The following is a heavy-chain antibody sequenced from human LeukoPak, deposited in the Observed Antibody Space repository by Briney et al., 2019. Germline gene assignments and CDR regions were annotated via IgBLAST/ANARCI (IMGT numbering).Heavy chain of an antibody. D-gene: IGHD2-2*01. CDR1: GFTFSSYG. V-gene: IGHV3-23*01. Sequence: GGSLRLSCAASGFTFSSYGMSWVRQAPGKGLEWVSAISGSGGSTYYADSVKGRFTISRDNSKNTLYLQMNSLRAEDTAVYYCAKCLSGYCSSTSCYKVDAFDIWGQGTMVTVSS. CDR3: AKCLSGYCSSTSCYKVDAFDI. J-gene: IGHJ3*02. CDR2: ISGSGGST.